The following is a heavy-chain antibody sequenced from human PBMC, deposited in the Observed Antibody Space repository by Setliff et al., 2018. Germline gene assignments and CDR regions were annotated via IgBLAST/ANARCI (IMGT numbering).Heavy chain of an antibody. CDR3: ARDPLPKHYDVVTGYYSAPNYYYMDV. D-gene: IGHD3-9*01. Sequence: ASVKVSCKTSGYTFTDYYIHWVRQAPGEGLEWMGWLSPKNNDTSYAQKFLGRVTMTRDTSISAAYMELITLRSDDTALYYCARDPLPKHYDVVTGYYSAPNYYYMDVWGKGTTVTAP. V-gene: IGHV1-2*02. J-gene: IGHJ6*03. CDR1: GYTFTDYY. CDR2: LSPKNNDT.